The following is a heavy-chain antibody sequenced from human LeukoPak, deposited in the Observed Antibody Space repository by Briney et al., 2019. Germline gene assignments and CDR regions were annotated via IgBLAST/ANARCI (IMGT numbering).Heavy chain of an antibody. V-gene: IGHV4-39*07. J-gene: IGHJ4*02. CDR3: ARDLYSSSSAYLDY. Sequence: PSETLSLTCTVSGGSISSSSYYWGWIRQPPGKGLEWIGSIYYSGSTYYNPSLKSRVTISVDTSKNQFSLKLSSVTAADTAVYYCARDLYSSSSAYLDYWGQGTLVTVSS. CDR1: GGSISSSSYY. CDR2: IYYSGST. D-gene: IGHD6-6*01.